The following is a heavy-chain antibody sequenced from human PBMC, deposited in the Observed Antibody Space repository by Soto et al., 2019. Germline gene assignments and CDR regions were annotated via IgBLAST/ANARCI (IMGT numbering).Heavy chain of an antibody. D-gene: IGHD3-22*01. CDR1: RLTIPGYC. J-gene: IGHJ6*02. V-gene: IGHV1-2*04. CDR3: ARAYYDSSGYFFYGMDV. CDR2: INPNSGGT. Sequence: VYLSVKDSRLTIPGYCRQSFRQAPGQGVEWMGWINPNSGGTNYAQKFQGWVTMTRDTSISTAYMELSRLRSDDTAVYYCARAYYDSSGYFFYGMDVWGQGTTVTVSS.